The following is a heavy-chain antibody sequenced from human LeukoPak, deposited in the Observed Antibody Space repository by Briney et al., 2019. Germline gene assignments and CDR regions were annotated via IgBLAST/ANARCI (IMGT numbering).Heavy chain of an antibody. CDR3: AKVPWSGSYYYFDY. CDR1: GFTFSIYA. V-gene: IGHV3-23*01. D-gene: IGHD1-26*01. CDR2: ISGSGVST. Sequence: PGGSLRLSCAASGFTFSIYAMSWVRQAPGKGLEWVSAISGSGVSTYYADSVKGRFTISRDNSKNTLYLQMNSLRAEDTAVYYCAKVPWSGSYYYFDYWGQGTLVTVSS. J-gene: IGHJ4*02.